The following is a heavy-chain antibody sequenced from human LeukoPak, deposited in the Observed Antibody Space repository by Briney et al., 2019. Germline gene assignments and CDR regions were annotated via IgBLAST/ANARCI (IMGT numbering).Heavy chain of an antibody. D-gene: IGHD6-19*01. V-gene: IGHV3-7*01. Sequence: GGSLRLSCAASGFTFSNHWMSWVRQAPGKGLEWVANIKQDGSEKYYVDSVKGRFTISRDNAKNSLYLQMNSLRVEDTAVYYCARDLRVAVTGNRRWFDPWGLGTLVTVSS. J-gene: IGHJ5*02. CDR3: ARDLRVAVTGNRRWFDP. CDR1: GFTFSNHW. CDR2: IKQDGSEK.